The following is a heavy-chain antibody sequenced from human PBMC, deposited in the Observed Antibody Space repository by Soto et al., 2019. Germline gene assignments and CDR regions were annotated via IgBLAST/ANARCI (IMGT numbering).Heavy chain of an antibody. V-gene: IGHV3-74*01. D-gene: IGHD3-10*01. J-gene: IGHJ6*04. CDR3: ARGWFGPDV. Sequence: EVQLVESGGGLVQPGGXLRLSCAASGFTLSGRSMHWVRQAPGKGLVYVSGIDSSGTDSSYADSVKGRFTSSRDNAKNMLFLQMNSLRVEDTAVYYCARGWFGPDVWGKGTTVTVSS. CDR2: IDSSGTDS. CDR1: GFTLSGRS.